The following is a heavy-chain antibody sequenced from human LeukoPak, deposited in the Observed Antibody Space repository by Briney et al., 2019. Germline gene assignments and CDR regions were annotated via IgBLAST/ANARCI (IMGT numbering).Heavy chain of an antibody. CDR2: INPNSGGT. D-gene: IGHD6-13*01. CDR1: GYTFTGYY. V-gene: IGHV1-2*02. Sequence: ASVKVSCKASGYTFTGYYIHWVRPAPGQGLEWMGWINPNSGGTNYAQKFQGRVTMTRDTSISTAYVELSGLRSDDTAFYYCARPSQSSSWYYFDYWGQGTLVTVSS. J-gene: IGHJ4*02. CDR3: ARPSQSSSWYYFDY.